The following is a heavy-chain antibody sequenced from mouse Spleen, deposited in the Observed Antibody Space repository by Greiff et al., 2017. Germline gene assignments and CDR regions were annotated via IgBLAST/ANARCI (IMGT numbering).Heavy chain of an antibody. J-gene: IGHJ4*01. D-gene: IGHD2-10*02. Sequence: EVQLVESGGGLVKPGGSLKLSCAASGFTFSSYAMSWVRQTPEKRLEWVATISSGGSYTYYPDSVKGRFTISRDNAKNTLYLQMSSLRSEDTAMYYCARQEYGNFMDYWGQGTSVTVSS. V-gene: IGHV5-9-3*01. CDR3: ARQEYGNFMDY. CDR1: GFTFSSYA. CDR2: ISSGGSYT.